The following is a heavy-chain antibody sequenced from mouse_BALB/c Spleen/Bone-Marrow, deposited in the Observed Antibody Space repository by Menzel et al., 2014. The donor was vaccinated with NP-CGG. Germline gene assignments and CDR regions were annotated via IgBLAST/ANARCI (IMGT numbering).Heavy chain of an antibody. J-gene: IGHJ3*01. Sequence: EVKLVESGGGLVQPGGSLRLSCATSGFTSTDNYMSWVRQPPGKALEWLGFIRNKANGYTTEYSASVKGRFTISRDNSQSILYLQMNPLRAEDSATYYCARDSDWFAYWGQGTLVTVSA. V-gene: IGHV7-3*02. CDR3: ARDSDWFAY. CDR2: IRNKANGYTT. CDR1: GFTSTDNY.